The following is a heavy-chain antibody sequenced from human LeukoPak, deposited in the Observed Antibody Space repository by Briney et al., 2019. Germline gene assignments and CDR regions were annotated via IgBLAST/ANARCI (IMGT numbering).Heavy chain of an antibody. J-gene: IGHJ6*04. V-gene: IGHV3-48*03. CDR3: ARYGSGSYYTSSPYYGMDV. CDR2: ISSSGSTI. CDR1: GFTFSSYE. Sequence: GGSLRLSCAPSGFTFSSYEINWVRQAPGKGLECVSYISSSGSTIYYADSVKGRFTISRDNAKNSLYLQMNSLRAEDTAVYYCARYGSGSYYTSSPYYGMDVWGKGTTVTVSS. D-gene: IGHD3-10*01.